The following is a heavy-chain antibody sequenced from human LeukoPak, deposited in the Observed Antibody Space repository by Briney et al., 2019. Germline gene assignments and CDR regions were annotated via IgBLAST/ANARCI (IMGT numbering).Heavy chain of an antibody. CDR3: ARGQDLVGAY. CDR2: INHRGST. CDR1: GGSFSGYY. Sequence: KPSETLSLTCAVYGGSFSGYYWSWIRQPPGKGLEWIGEINHRGSTNYNPSLKSRVTISVDTSKNQFSLKLSSVTAADTAVYYCARGQDLVGAYWGQGALVTVSS. D-gene: IGHD1-26*01. J-gene: IGHJ4*02. V-gene: IGHV4-34*01.